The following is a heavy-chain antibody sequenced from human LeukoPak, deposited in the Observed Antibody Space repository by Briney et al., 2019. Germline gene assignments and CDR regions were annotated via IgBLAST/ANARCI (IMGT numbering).Heavy chain of an antibody. V-gene: IGHV4-39*07. CDR3: ARAWGIVGATMYFDY. CDR2: IYYSGST. J-gene: IGHJ4*02. Sequence: SETLSLTCTVSGGSISSSSYYWGWIRQPPGKGLEWIGSIYYSGSTYYNPSLKSRVTISVDTSKNQFSLKLSSVTAADTAVYYCARAWGIVGATMYFDYWGQGTLVTVSS. CDR1: GGSISSSSYY. D-gene: IGHD1-26*01.